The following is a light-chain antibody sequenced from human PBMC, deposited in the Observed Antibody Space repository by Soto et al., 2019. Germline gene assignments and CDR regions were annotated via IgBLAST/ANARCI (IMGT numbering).Light chain of an antibody. CDR3: QQTYSTPLT. Sequence: DIQMTQSPSSLSASVGGRVAISCRASHYISTYLNWYQQRPGKAPKLLIYAASSLQSRVPSRFSGSGSGTDFTLTISSLQPEDFATYYCQQTYSTPLTFGGGTKVEIK. CDR2: AAS. J-gene: IGKJ4*01. V-gene: IGKV1-39*01. CDR1: HYISTY.